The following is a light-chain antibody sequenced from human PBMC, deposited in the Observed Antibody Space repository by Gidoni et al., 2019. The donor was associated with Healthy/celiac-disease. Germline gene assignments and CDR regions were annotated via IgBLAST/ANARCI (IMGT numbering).Light chain of an antibody. J-gene: IGLJ3*02. CDR3: QSYDSSLSGSV. V-gene: IGLV1-40*01. CDR2: SNS. Sequence: QSVLTQPPSVSGAPGQRVTISCTGNSSNVGAGYDVHWYQQLPGTAPKLLIYSNSNRPAGVPDRFSGSKSGTSASLAITGLQAEDEADYYCQSYDSSLSGSVFGGGTKLTV. CDR1: SSNVGAGYD.